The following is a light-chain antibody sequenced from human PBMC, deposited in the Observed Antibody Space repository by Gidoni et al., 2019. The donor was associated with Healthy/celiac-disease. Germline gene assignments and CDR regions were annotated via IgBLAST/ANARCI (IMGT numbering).Light chain of an antibody. CDR3: QQRSNWPPLT. CDR2: DAS. Sequence: EIVLTQSTATLSLSPGERATLSCRASQSVSSYLAWYQQKPGQAPRLHIYDASNRATGIPARFSGSGSGTDFTLTISSLEPEDFAVYYCQQRSNWPPLTFGGGTKVEIK. J-gene: IGKJ4*01. V-gene: IGKV3-11*01. CDR1: QSVSSY.